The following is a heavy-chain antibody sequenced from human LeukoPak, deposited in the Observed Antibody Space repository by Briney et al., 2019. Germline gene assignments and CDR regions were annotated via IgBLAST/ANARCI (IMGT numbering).Heavy chain of an antibody. CDR1: AYTFTRYG. J-gene: IGHJ5*02. CDR3: ARGRHGWFDP. V-gene: IGHV1-8*03. CDR2: LSTDNGDT. Sequence: ASVKVSCKASAYTFTRYGISWVRQAPGQGLEWMGWLSTDNGDTSYAQKLQGRVTITRNTSISTAYMELSSLRSEDTAVYYCARGRHGWFDPWGQGTLVTVSS.